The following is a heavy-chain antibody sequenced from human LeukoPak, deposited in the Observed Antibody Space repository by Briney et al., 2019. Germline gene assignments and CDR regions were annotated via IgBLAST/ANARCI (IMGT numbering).Heavy chain of an antibody. CDR1: GFTFSNYG. D-gene: IGHD3-10*01. CDR3: AKGVYGSRSTSLADF. Sequence: PGGSQRLSCVASGFTFSNYGMHWVRQAPGKGLEWAAVISHDVNEKYYADPVKGRFTISRDNSKNTLYLQMNSLRAEDTAVYYCAKGVYGSRSTSLADFWGQGTLVTVSS. J-gene: IGHJ4*02. V-gene: IGHV3-30*18. CDR2: ISHDVNEK.